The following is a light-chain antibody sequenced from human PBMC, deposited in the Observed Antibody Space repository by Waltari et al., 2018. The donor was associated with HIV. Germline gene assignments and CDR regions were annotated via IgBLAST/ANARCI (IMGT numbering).Light chain of an antibody. CDR2: AAS. CDR3: QQSYITPRT. CDR1: QSIDYY. J-gene: IGKJ1*01. V-gene: IGKV1-39*01. Sequence: DIQMTQSPSSLSASVGDRVTITCLASQSIDYYLNWYQQKPGKAPNLLIHAASTLQSGVPSRFSGSGSGTDFTLTISSLQPEDFATYYCQQSYITPRTFGLGTKVEI.